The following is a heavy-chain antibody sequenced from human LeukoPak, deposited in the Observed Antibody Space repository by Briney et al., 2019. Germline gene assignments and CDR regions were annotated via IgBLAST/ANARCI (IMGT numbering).Heavy chain of an antibody. Sequence: SSETLSLTCAVYGGSFSGYYWSWIRQSPGKGLEWIGEITHSGNTNYNPSLKSRVTISKDTSNNQLSLKLSSVTAADTAVYYCARGRTSNYNNWFDPWGQGTLVTVSS. J-gene: IGHJ5*02. D-gene: IGHD4-11*01. CDR2: ITHSGNT. CDR1: GGSFSGYY. CDR3: ARGRTSNYNNWFDP. V-gene: IGHV4-34*01.